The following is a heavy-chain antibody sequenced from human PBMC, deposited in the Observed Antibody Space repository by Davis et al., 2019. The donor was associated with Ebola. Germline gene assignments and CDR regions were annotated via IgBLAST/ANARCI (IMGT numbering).Heavy chain of an antibody. D-gene: IGHD2-2*02. Sequence: AASVKVSCKASGGTFSSYAISWVRQAPAQGLEWMGGIIPIFGTANYAQKFQGRVTITADESTSTAYMELSSLRSEDTAVYYCARVYCRSTSCYSPGDYYMDVWGKGTTVTVSS. CDR1: GGTFSSYA. J-gene: IGHJ6*03. CDR3: ARVYCRSTSCYSPGDYYMDV. V-gene: IGHV1-69*13. CDR2: IIPIFGTA.